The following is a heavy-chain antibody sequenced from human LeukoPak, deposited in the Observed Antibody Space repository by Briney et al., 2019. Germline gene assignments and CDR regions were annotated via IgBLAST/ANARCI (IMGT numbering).Heavy chain of an antibody. Sequence: GASVKVSCKASGYTFTGYYMHWVRQAPGQGLEWMGWINPNSGGTNYAQKFQGGVTMTRDTSISTAYMELSRLRSDDTAVYYCARPDSYGYELYEWGQGTLVTVSS. CDR1: GYTFTGYY. D-gene: IGHD5-18*01. J-gene: IGHJ4*02. CDR3: ARPDSYGYELYE. V-gene: IGHV1-2*02. CDR2: INPNSGGT.